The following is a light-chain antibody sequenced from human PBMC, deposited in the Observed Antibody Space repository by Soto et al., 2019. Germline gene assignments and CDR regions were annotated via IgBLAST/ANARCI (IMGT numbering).Light chain of an antibody. Sequence: QSVLTQPPSVSGAPGQRVTISCTGSSSNIGAGYDVHWYQQLPGTAPKLLIYGNSNRPSGVPDRFSGSKSGTSASLAITGIHAEDEADYYCQSYDSSLSGSGVFGGGTKLTVL. J-gene: IGLJ3*02. CDR1: SSNIGAGYD. V-gene: IGLV1-40*01. CDR3: QSYDSSLSGSGV. CDR2: GNS.